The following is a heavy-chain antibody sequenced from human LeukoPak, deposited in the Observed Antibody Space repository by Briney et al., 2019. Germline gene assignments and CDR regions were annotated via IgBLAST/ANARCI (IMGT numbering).Heavy chain of an antibody. D-gene: IGHD4-17*01. CDR3: ASSGGGDYVGYYYYMDV. J-gene: IGHJ6*03. Sequence: GGSLRLSCAASGFTFSSYWMSWIRQAPGKGLEWVSYISSSGSTIYYADSVKGRFTISRDNAKNSLYLQMNSLRAEDTAVYYCASSGGGDYVGYYYYMDVWGKGTTVTISS. CDR2: ISSSGSTI. CDR1: GFTFSSYW. V-gene: IGHV3-11*01.